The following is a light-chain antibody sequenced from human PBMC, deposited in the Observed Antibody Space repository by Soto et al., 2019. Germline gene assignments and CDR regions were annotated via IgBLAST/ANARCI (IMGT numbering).Light chain of an antibody. CDR1: QSVNYSY. CDR2: GAS. V-gene: IGKV3-20*01. Sequence: ETVLTQSPGTLSLSPGERATLSCRASQSVNYSYLAWYQQKPGQAPRLLVYGASNRATGIPDRFSGSGSGTDFTLTISRLEPEDFSVYYCQQYGSSPRTFGQGTKVDIK. J-gene: IGKJ1*01. CDR3: QQYGSSPRT.